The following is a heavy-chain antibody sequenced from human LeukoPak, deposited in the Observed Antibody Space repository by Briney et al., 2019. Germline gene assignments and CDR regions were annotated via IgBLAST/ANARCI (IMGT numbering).Heavy chain of an antibody. CDR2: ISTSGSTT. CDR1: GFQFSTYE. CDR3: FKELGCSGGSRYVGGYIDAFDI. V-gene: IGHV3-48*03. Sequence: GGSLRLSCAASGFQFSTYEMNWVRQAPGKGLEWVSYISTSGSTTYYVDSVKGRFTISRDNSKNTLYLQMSSLRAEDTAVYYCFKELGCSGGSRYVGGYIDAFDIWGQGTMVTVSS. D-gene: IGHD2-15*01. J-gene: IGHJ3*02.